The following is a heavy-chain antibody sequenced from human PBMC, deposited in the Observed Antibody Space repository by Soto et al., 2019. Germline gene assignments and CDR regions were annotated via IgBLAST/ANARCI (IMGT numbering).Heavy chain of an antibody. D-gene: IGHD5-12*01. CDR1: ESSFSSYG. CDR2: ISYDGSNE. J-gene: IGHJ6*02. Sequence: QVQLVESGGGVVQPARSLRLSCAASESSFSSYGLHWVRQAPGKGLEWVAVISYDGSNEYHADSVKGRFSISRDNSKNKLYLQMSSQRAEDTAVYFCARDSSVLRILGPAHYYGLDVWGQGTTVTVSS. V-gene: IGHV3-30*03. CDR3: ARDSSVLRILGPAHYYGLDV.